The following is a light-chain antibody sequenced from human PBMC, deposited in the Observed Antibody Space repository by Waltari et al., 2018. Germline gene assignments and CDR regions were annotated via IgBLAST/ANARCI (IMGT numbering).Light chain of an antibody. J-gene: IGLJ2*01. CDR2: EVT. CDR3: CSYSGSRTFVV. V-gene: IGLV2-23*02. CDR1: SRDVGNYNL. Sequence: QSALTQTASGSESPGQSITIACTGTSRDVGNYNLVSWYQQHPGKAPKLMIYEVTNLPSGVSNSFSGSKSGNTASLTISGLQDEDEADYYCCSYSGSRTFVVFGGGTEVTVV.